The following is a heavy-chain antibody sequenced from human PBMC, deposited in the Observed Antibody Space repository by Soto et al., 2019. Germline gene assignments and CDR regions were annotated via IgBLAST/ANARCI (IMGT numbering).Heavy chain of an antibody. CDR3: ARDGNCSGGDCYDTYNWFDP. J-gene: IGHJ5*02. D-gene: IGHD2-21*01. Sequence: QVQLVQSGAEVKKPGSSVKVSCKASGGTFSTYTVTWVRQAPGQGLEWMGRIIPILEIANYAQKFQGRVTITADKSTNTAYMELSSLRSEATAVYYCARDGNCSGGDCYDTYNWFDPWGQGTLVTVSS. CDR2: IIPILEIA. CDR1: GGTFSTYT. V-gene: IGHV1-69*08.